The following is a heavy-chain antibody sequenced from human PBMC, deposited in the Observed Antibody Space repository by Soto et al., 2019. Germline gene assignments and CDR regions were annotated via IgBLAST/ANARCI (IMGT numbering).Heavy chain of an antibody. J-gene: IGHJ4*02. D-gene: IGHD6-13*01. CDR3: ARVLEHEQLGFDY. Sequence: LRLSCAASGFPFSSYAMHWVRQAPGKGLEWVAVISYDGSNKYYADSVKGRFTISRDNSKNTLYLQMNSLRAEDTAVYYCARVLEHEQLGFDYWGQGTLVTVSS. CDR1: GFPFSSYA. CDR2: ISYDGSNK. V-gene: IGHV3-30-3*01.